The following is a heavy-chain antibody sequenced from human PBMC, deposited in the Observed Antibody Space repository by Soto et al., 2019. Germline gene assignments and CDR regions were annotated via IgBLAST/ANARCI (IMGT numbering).Heavy chain of an antibody. J-gene: IGHJ6*03. D-gene: IGHD6-19*01. V-gene: IGHV3-30*18. CDR3: AKDVSPVAGTHYYYYMDV. Sequence: GGSLRLSCAASGFTFSSYGMHWVRQAPGKGLEWVAVISYDGSNKYYADSVKGRFTISRDNSKNTLYLQMNSLRAEDTAVYYCAKDVSPVAGTHYYYYMDVWGKGTTVTVSS. CDR1: GFTFSSYG. CDR2: ISYDGSNK.